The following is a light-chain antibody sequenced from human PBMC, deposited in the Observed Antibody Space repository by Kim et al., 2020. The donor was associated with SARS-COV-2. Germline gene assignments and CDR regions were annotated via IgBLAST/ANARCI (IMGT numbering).Light chain of an antibody. CDR1: SSDIGGYNY. J-gene: IGLJ3*02. V-gene: IGLV2-14*03. CDR2: DVS. CDR3: SSYAGTISWV. Sequence: GQSITISCTGTSSDIGGYNYVSWLQQHPWKAPKLVIYDVSERPSGVSNRFSGSKSGTTASLTISGLQADDEADYYCSSYAGTISWVFGGGTKLTVL.